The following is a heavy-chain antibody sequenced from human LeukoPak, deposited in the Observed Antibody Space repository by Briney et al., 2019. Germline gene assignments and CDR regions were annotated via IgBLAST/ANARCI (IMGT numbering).Heavy chain of an antibody. CDR2: LTPTFSTT. D-gene: IGHD3-10*01. CDR1: GYSFTSYY. V-gene: IGHV1-46*01. Sequence: ASVKVSCKASGYSFTSYYMHWVRQAPGQGLEWMGMLTPTFSTTTYAQKFQDRFTMTRDTSTNTAYIELKRLKSEDTAIYYCARATSPGSYPDYWGQGTLVTVSS. J-gene: IGHJ4*02. CDR3: ARATSPGSYPDY.